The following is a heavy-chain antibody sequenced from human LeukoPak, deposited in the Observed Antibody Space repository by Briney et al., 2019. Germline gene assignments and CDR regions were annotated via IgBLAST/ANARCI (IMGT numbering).Heavy chain of an antibody. CDR2: ISPTGGST. CDR1: GYTFTNNW. Sequence: GSVKVSCKAFGYTFTNNWMHWVRQAPGQGPEWMGLISPTGGSTAYAQKFQGRVTLTRDMSTSTDYLELSSLRSEDTAVYYCARDNSVRDEAWWFYPWGQGTLVTVSS. V-gene: IGHV1-46*01. J-gene: IGHJ5*02. CDR3: ARDNSVRDEAWWFYP. D-gene: IGHD5-24*01.